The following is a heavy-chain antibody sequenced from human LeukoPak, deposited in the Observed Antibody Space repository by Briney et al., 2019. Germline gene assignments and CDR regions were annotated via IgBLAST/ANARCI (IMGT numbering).Heavy chain of an antibody. CDR3: ARGGNRFGGFYFDN. CDR1: GGSISSGGHY. V-gene: IGHV4-31*03. Sequence: SQTLSLTCTVSGGSISSGGHYWSWVRHLPGKGLESIGFIHHSGSTRHNPSLKNRVAISVDTSKSQFALKLSSVTAADTAVYYCARGGNRFGGFYFDNWGQGTLVTVSS. J-gene: IGHJ4*02. D-gene: IGHD3-10*01. CDR2: IHHSGST.